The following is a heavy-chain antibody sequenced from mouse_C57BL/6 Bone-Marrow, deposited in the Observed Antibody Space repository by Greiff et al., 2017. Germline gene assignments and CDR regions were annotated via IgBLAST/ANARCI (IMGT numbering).Heavy chain of an antibody. V-gene: IGHV1-74*01. CDR1: GYTFTSYW. J-gene: IGHJ3*01. CDR3: AIGRGFAY. CDR2: IHPSDSDT. Sequence: VQLQQPGAELVTPGASVQVSCKASGYTFTSYWMHWVKQRPGQGLEWIGRIHPSDSDTNSNQKFKGKATLTVDKSSSTAYMQLSSLTSEDSAVYYCAIGRGFAYWGQGTLVTVSA.